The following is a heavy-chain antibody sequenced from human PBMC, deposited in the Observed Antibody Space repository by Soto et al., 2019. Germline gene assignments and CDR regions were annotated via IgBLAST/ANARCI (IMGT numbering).Heavy chain of an antibody. J-gene: IGHJ4*02. Sequence: PGGSLRLSCAASGFTVSSNYMSWVRQAPGKGLEWVSVIYSGGSTYYADSVKGRFTISRDNSKNTLYLQMNSLRAEDTAVYYCARGIVGATGGFFDYWGQGTLVTVSS. CDR2: IYSGGST. CDR3: ARGIVGATGGFFDY. V-gene: IGHV3-53*01. D-gene: IGHD1-26*01. CDR1: GFTVSSNY.